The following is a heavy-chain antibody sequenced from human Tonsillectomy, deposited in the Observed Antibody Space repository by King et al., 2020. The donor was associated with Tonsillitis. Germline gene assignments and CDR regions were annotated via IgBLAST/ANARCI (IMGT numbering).Heavy chain of an antibody. CDR2: IVGDGGST. CDR3: AKDLRGDSSGYPDY. V-gene: IGHV3-43*02. Sequence: EGQLVQSGGGVVQPGGSLRLSCAASGFTFDDYAMHWVRQAPGKGLEWVSLIVGDGGSTYYADSVKGRFTISRENSKNSLYLRMNSLRTEDTALYYCAKDLRGDSSGYPDYWGQGTLVTVSS. CDR1: GFTFDDYA. D-gene: IGHD3-22*01. J-gene: IGHJ4*02.